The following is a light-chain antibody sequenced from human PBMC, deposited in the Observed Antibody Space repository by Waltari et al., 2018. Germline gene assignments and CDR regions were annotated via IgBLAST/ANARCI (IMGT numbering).Light chain of an antibody. Sequence: DIVMTQSPDYLAVSLGERATINCKSSQTVLSSSNNKNYLTWYQQKPGQPPKLLVYWASTRESGVPDRFSGSGSGTDFTLTISSLQAEDVAVYFCQQYYSLPLTFGGGTKVEIK. J-gene: IGKJ4*01. V-gene: IGKV4-1*01. CDR2: WAS. CDR1: QTVLSSSNNKNY. CDR3: QQYYSLPLT.